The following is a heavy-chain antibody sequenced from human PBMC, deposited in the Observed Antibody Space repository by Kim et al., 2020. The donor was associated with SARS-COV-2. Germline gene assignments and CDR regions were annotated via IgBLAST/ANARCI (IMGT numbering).Heavy chain of an antibody. J-gene: IGHJ5*02. CDR3: ARSAHFWSGHYLDL. D-gene: IGHD3-3*01. V-gene: IGHV1-2*02. CDR2: INPYSGDT. Sequence: ASVKVSCKASGHTFTDYYIHWVRQAPGQGLEWMGWINPYSGDTNYAQKFQGRVTMTRDTSISTPYVELTSLRSDDTAVYYCARSAHFWSGHYLDLWGQGTLLTVSP. CDR1: GHTFTDYY.